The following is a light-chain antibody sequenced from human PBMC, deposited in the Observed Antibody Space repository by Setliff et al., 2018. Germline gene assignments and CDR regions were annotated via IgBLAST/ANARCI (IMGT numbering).Light chain of an antibody. V-gene: IGLV2-11*01. CDR3: CSFAGTYYV. Sequence: QSALAQPRSVSGSPGQSVTISCTGTSSDVGAYNYVSWYQHHPGKVPKLMVYDVTKRPSGVPDRFSGSKSGNTASLTIPGLQAEDEADYYCCSFAGTYYVFGSGTKVTVL. CDR2: DVT. CDR1: SSDVGAYNY. J-gene: IGLJ1*01.